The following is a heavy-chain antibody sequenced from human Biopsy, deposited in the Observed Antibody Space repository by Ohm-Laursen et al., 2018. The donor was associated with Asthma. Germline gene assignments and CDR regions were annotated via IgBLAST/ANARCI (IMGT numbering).Heavy chain of an antibody. CDR2: IHYSCST. V-gene: IGHV4-59*01. CDR1: GVSTRSYY. Sequence: TLPLTCTVSGVSTRSYYWTWIRQPPGKGLEWIGNIHYSCSTYSNPSLKSRVTISVDTSKKQISLRLSSVIAADTAVYYCAGFCSGGNCPDHWGQGTLVTVSS. CDR3: AGFCSGGNCPDH. D-gene: IGHD2-15*01. J-gene: IGHJ4*02.